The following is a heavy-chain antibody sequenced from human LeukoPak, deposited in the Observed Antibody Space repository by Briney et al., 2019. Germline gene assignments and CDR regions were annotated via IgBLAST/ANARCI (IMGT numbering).Heavy chain of an antibody. CDR3: AKGVTMIVVCIDY. CDR2: ISGSGGST. V-gene: IGHV3-23*01. J-gene: IGHJ4*02. D-gene: IGHD3-22*01. Sequence: GGSLRLSCAASGFTFSSYAMSWVRQAPGKGLEWVSAISGSGGSTYYADSVKGRFTISRDNSKNTLYLQINSLRAEDTAVYYCAKGVTMIVVCIDYWGQGTLVTVSS. CDR1: GFTFSSYA.